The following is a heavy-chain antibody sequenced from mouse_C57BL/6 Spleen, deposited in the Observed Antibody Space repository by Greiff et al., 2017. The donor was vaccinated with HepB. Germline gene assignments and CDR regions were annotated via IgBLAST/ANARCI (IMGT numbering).Heavy chain of an antibody. J-gene: IGHJ2*01. CDR1: GYTFTDYE. CDR2: IDPETGGT. Sequence: QVQLQQSGAELVRPGASVTLSCKASGYTFTDYEMHWVKQTPVHGLEWIGAIDPETGGTAYNQKFKGKAILTADKSSSTAYMELRSLTSEDSAVYYCTRPGGHYDEGDYWGQGTTLTVSS. CDR3: TRPGGHYDEGDY. V-gene: IGHV1-15*01. D-gene: IGHD2-4*01.